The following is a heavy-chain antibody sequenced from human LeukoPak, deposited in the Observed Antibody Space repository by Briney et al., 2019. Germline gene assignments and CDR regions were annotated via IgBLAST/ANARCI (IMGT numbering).Heavy chain of an antibody. D-gene: IGHD6-13*01. CDR1: GGSVSSGSYY. V-gene: IGHV4-61*01. J-gene: IGHJ4*02. CDR2: IYDSGST. CDR3: TRTTVGNFDY. Sequence: SETLSLTCTVSGGSVSSGSYYWSWIRLPPGKGLEWIGYIYDSGSTNYNPSLKSRVTISLDTSKNQFSLKLTSVTAADTAVYYCTRTTVGNFDYWGQGTLVTASS.